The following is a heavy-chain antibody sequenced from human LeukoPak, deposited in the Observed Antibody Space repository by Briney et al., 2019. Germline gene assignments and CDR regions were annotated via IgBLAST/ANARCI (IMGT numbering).Heavy chain of an antibody. D-gene: IGHD2-2*01. J-gene: IGHJ5*02. CDR2: SKSKTDGGTT. V-gene: IGHV3-15*01. CDR1: GFTLCSAW. CDR3: AKYCISADCYANWFGP. Sequence: GGSLRLSCAGSGFTLCSAWMTWVRQAPGKGLEWVGLSKSKTDGGTTDYAAPVKGRFTISRDDSKNTLYLQTNSLKTEDTAVYYCAKYCISADCYANWFGPWGQGTLVTVSS.